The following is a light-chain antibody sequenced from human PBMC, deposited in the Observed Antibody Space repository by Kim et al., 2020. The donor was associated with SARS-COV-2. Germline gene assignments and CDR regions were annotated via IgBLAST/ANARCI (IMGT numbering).Light chain of an antibody. J-gene: IGLJ2*01. V-gene: IGLV2-8*01. CDR3: SSYAGGNNLV. Sequence: GQSVTISCIGTSSDVGGYNYVSWYQQHPGKVPKLMIYEVTKRPSGVPDRFSGSKSGNTASLTVSGLQAEDEADYYCSSYAGGNNLVFGGGTQLTVL. CDR1: SSDVGGYNY. CDR2: EVT.